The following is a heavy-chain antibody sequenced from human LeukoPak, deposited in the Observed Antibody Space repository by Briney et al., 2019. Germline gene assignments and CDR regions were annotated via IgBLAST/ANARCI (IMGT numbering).Heavy chain of an antibody. Sequence: GRSLRLSCAASGFTFSSYAMHWVRQAPGKGLEWVAVISYDGSNKYYADSVKGRFTISRDNSKNTLYLQMNSLSAEGTFVFYGVRVICCALLDIWGQGPMVTVSS. CDR2: ISYDGSNK. V-gene: IGHV3-30*01. D-gene: IGHD2-8*01. J-gene: IGHJ3*02. CDR1: GFTFSSYA. CDR3: VRVICCALLDI.